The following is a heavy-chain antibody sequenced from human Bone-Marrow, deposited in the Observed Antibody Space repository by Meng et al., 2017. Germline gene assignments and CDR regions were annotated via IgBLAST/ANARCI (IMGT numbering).Heavy chain of an antibody. D-gene: IGHD3-22*01. CDR2: IYTSGST. CDR1: GGSISSYY. V-gene: IGHV4-4*07. CDR3: ARASHYYDSSGYYVFDY. J-gene: IGHJ4*02. Sequence: SETLSLTCTVSGGSISSYYWSWIRQPAGKGLEWIGRIYTSGSTNYNPSLKSRVTMSVDTSKNQFSLKLSSVTAADTAVYYCARASHYYDSSGYYVFDYWGQGTLVTVSS.